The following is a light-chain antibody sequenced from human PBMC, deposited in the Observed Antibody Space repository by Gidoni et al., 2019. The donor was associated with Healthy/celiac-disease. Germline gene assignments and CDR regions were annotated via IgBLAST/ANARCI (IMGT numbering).Light chain of an antibody. Sequence: EIVLTQSPATLSLSPGERATLSCRDSQSVSSYLAWYQQKPGQAPRLLIYDASSGSGTDFTLTIISLEPEDFAVYYCQQRSNWPPSLTVGGGTKVEIK. CDR3: QQRSNWPPSLT. J-gene: IGKJ4*01. CDR2: DAS. CDR1: QSVSSY. V-gene: IGKV3-11*01.